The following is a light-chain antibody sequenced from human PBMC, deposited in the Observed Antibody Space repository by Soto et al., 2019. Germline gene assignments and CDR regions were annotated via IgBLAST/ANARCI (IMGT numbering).Light chain of an antibody. CDR2: GAS. CDR3: QHYNNWPPTWT. V-gene: IGKV3-15*01. Sequence: EIVLTQSPATLSVSPGERATLSCRASQSVGSNLAWYQQNPGQAPRVLSYGASTRATGIPARFSGSGSGTEFTLTISSLQSEDFAVYHCQHYNNWPPTWTFGQGTKVEVK. CDR1: QSVGSN. J-gene: IGKJ1*01.